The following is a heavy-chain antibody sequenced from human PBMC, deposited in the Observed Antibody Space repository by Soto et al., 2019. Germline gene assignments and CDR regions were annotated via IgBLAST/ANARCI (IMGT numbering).Heavy chain of an antibody. Sequence: QVQLVESGGGVVQPGRSLRLSCAASGFTFSSYAMHWVRQAPGKGLEWVAVISYDGSNKYYADSVKGRFTISRDNSKNTLYPQMNSLRAEDTAVYYCARDVRAGGGDVWGQGTTVTVSS. CDR1: GFTFSSYA. CDR2: ISYDGSNK. J-gene: IGHJ6*02. V-gene: IGHV3-30-3*01. CDR3: ARDVRAGGGDV. D-gene: IGHD2-15*01.